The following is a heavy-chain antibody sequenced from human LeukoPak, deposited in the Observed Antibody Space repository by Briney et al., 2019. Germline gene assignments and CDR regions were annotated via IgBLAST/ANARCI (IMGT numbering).Heavy chain of an antibody. CDR1: GGTFSSYA. Sequence: GASVRVSCKASGGTFSSYAISWVRQAPGQGLEWMGWINPNSGGTNYAQKFQGRVTMTRDTSISTAYMELSRLRSDDTAVYYCARDRYYYDSGSVWFDPWGQGTLVTVSS. CDR3: ARDRYYYDSGSVWFDP. D-gene: IGHD3-22*01. V-gene: IGHV1-2*02. J-gene: IGHJ5*02. CDR2: INPNSGGT.